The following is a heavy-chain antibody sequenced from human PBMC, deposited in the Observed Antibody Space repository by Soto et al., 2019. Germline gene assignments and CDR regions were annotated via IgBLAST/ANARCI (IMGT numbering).Heavy chain of an antibody. J-gene: IGHJ3*02. CDR2: IYWDDDK. CDR3: AHRTLFGYSGYDWGAFDI. V-gene: IGHV2-5*02. D-gene: IGHD5-12*01. CDR1: GFSLSTSGVG. Sequence: SGPTLVKPTQTLTLTCTFSGFSLSTSGVGVGWIRQPPGKALEWLELIYWDDDKRYSPSLKSRLTITKDTSKNQVVLTMTNMDPVDTATYYCAHRTLFGYSGYDWGAFDIWGQGTMVTVS.